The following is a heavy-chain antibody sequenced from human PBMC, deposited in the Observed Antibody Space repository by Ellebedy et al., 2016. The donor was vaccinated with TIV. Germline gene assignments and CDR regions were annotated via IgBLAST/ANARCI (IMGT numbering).Heavy chain of an antibody. J-gene: IGHJ4*02. CDR2: FDPEDGET. CDR1: GYTLTELS. V-gene: IGHV1-24*01. CDR3: AITDYSGFNF. D-gene: IGHD1-14*01. Sequence: AASVKVSCKVSGYTLTELSMHWVRQAPGKGLEWMGCFDPEDGETIYAQKFQGRVTMTEDTSTDTAYMELSSLRSEDTAVYYCAITDYSGFNFWGQGALVTVSS.